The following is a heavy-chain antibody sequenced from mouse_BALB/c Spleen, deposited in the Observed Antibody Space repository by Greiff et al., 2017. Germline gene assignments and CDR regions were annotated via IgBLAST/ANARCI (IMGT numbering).Heavy chain of an antibody. D-gene: IGHD2-1*01. V-gene: IGHV5-6*02. CDR2: ISSGGSYT. CDR3: ARHGGKEAYFDY. Sequence: DVMLVESGGDLVKPGGSLKLSCAASGFTFSSYGMSWVRQTPDKRLEWVATISSGGSYTYYPDSVKGRFTISRDNAKNTLYLQMSSLKSEDTAMYYCARHGGKEAYFDYWGQGTTLTVSS. J-gene: IGHJ2*01. CDR1: GFTFSSYG.